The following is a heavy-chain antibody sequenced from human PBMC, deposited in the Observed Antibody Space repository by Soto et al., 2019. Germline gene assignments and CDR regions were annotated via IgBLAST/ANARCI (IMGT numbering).Heavy chain of an antibody. CDR3: ARVMGTVAGLYYYYGMDV. J-gene: IGHJ6*02. D-gene: IGHD6-19*01. CDR2: IIPIFGTA. V-gene: IGHV1-69*13. Sequence: SVKVSCKASGGTFSSYAISWVRQAPGQGLEWMGGIIPIFGTANYAQKFQGRVTITADESTSTAYMELSSLRSEDTAVYYCARVMGTVAGLYYYYGMDVWGQGTTVTVSS. CDR1: GGTFSSYA.